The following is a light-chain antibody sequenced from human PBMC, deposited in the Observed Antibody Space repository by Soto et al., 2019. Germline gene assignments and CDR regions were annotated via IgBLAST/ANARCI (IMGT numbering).Light chain of an antibody. V-gene: IGLV2-14*03. CDR1: SSDVGGYNY. CDR3: SSYTSSSTLVV. Sequence: QSALTQPASVSGSPGQSITISCTGTSSDVGGYNYVSWYQQHPGKAPKVMIYDVSYRPSGVSNRFSGSKSGNTASLTISGLQVEDEADYYCSSYTSSSTLVVLGGGTQVTVL. J-gene: IGLJ2*01. CDR2: DVS.